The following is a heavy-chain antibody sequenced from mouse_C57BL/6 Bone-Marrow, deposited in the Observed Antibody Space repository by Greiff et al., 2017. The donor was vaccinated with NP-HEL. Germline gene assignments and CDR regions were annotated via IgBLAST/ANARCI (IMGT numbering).Heavy chain of an antibody. Sequence: QVQLQQSGAELARPGASVKLSCKASGYTFTSYGISWVKQRTGQGLEWIGEIYPRSGNTYYNEKFKGKATLTADKSSSTAYMELCSLTSEDSAVYFCAGYYGSSHGLFAYWGQGTLVTVSA. D-gene: IGHD1-1*01. J-gene: IGHJ3*01. CDR2: IYPRSGNT. V-gene: IGHV1-81*01. CDR1: GYTFTSYG. CDR3: AGYYGSSHGLFAY.